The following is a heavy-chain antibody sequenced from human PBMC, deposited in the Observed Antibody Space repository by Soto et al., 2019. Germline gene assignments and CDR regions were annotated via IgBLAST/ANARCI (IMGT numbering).Heavy chain of an antibody. V-gene: IGHV1-18*01. Sequence: GASVKVSCKASGYTFTSYGISWVRQAPGQGLEWMGWISAYNGNTNYAQKLQGRVTMTTDTSTSTAYMELRSLRSDDTAVYYCARVVSTFGGVIGLDYWGQGTLVTVSS. CDR2: ISAYNGNT. J-gene: IGHJ4*02. CDR1: GYTFTSYG. CDR3: ARVVSTFGGVIGLDY. D-gene: IGHD3-16*02.